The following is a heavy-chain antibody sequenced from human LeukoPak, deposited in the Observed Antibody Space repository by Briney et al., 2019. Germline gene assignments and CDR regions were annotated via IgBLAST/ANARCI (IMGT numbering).Heavy chain of an antibody. Sequence: KPGGSLRLSCAASGFTFSDYYMSWIRQAPGKGLEWVSYISSSGSTIYYADSVKGRFTISRDNAKNSLYLQMNSLRAEDTAVYYCARVHTEIFGVYYYMDVWGKGTTVTVSS. CDR3: ARVHTEIFGVYYYMDV. V-gene: IGHV3-11*04. CDR1: GFTFSDYY. J-gene: IGHJ6*03. D-gene: IGHD3-3*01. CDR2: ISSSGSTI.